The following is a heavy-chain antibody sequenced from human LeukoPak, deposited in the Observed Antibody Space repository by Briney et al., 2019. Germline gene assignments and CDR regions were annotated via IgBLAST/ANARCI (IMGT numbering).Heavy chain of an antibody. CDR2: IYYSGST. J-gene: IGHJ4*02. CDR1: GYSITSGYY. CDR3: ARHTLLGSGSYFDN. V-gene: IGHV4-38-2*01. Sequence: PSETLSLTCAVSGYSITSGYYWSWIRQPPGKGLEWIGYIYYSGSTYYSPSLESRLVISVDTSKNQFSLKLSSVTAADTAVYYCARHTLLGSGSYFDNWGQGALVTVSS. D-gene: IGHD3-10*01.